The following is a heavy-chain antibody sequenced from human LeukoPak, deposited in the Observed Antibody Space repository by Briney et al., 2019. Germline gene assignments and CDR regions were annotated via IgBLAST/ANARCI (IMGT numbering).Heavy chain of an antibody. Sequence: GGSLRLSCAASGFTFSSYSMNWVRQAPGKGLEWVSSISSSSSYIYYADSVKGRLTISRDNAKNSLYLQMNSLRAEDTAVYYCARDWGYYYYYGMDVWGQGTTVTVSS. CDR2: ISSSSSYI. D-gene: IGHD3-16*01. J-gene: IGHJ6*02. CDR3: ARDWGYYYYYGMDV. CDR1: GFTFSSYS. V-gene: IGHV3-21*01.